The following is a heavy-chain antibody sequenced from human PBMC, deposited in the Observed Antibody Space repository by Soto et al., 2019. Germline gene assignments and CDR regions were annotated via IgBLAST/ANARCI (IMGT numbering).Heavy chain of an antibody. CDR3: AKIRPIFGVVITNYFDY. V-gene: IGHV3-23*01. D-gene: IGHD3-3*01. J-gene: IGHJ4*02. Sequence: GGSLRLSCAASGFTFSSYAMSWVRQAPGKGLEWVSAISGSGGSTYYADSVKGRFTISRDNFKNTLYLQMNSLRAEDTAVYYCAKIRPIFGVVITNYFDYWGQGTLVTVSS. CDR1: GFTFSSYA. CDR2: ISGSGGST.